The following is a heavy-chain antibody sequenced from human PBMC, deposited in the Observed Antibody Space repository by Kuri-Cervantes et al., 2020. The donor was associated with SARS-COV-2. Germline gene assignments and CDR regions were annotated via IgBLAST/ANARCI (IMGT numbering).Heavy chain of an antibody. CDR1: GYTFTSYG. V-gene: IGHV1-69*04. CDR2: IIPILGTA. D-gene: IGHD3-3*01. CDR3: ARQGVAPIPYIQFYNWFDP. Sequence: SVKVSCKASGYTFTSYGISWVRQAPGQGLEWMGRIIPILGTANYAQKFQGRVTITADKSTSTAYMELSSLRSEDTAVYYCARQGVAPIPYIQFYNWFDPWGQGTLVTVSS. J-gene: IGHJ5*02.